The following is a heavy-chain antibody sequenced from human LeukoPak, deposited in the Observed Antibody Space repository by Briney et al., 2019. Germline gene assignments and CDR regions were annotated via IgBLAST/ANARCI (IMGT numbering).Heavy chain of an antibody. CDR2: ISGSGGST. D-gene: IGHD3-3*01. CDR1: GLIFSTYW. J-gene: IGHJ6*02. CDR3: AKHWNYYYYGMDV. Sequence: PGGSLRPSCAASGLIFSTYWMHWVRQAPGKGLVRVSAISGSGGSTYYADSVKGRFTISRDNSKNTLYLQMNSLRAEDTAVYYCAKHWNYYYYGMDVWGQGTTVTVSS. V-gene: IGHV3-23*01.